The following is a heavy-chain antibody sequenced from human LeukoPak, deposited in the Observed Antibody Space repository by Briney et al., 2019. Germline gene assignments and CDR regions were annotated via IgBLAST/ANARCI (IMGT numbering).Heavy chain of an antibody. J-gene: IGHJ4*02. CDR2: IHYSGGT. V-gene: IGHV4-59*01. CDR1: GGSISSDY. Sequence: SETLSLTCTVSGGSISSDYWSWIRQSPGKGLEWIGYIHYSGGTKYNPSLKNRVTISMDTCKNQFSLKVSSVTAADTAVYYCARDTHPTERPAYWGQGTLVPSPQ. CDR3: ARDTHPTERPAY. D-gene: IGHD1-1*01.